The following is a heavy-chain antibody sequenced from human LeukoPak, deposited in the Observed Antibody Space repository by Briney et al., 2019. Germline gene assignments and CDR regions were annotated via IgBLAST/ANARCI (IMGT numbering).Heavy chain of an antibody. D-gene: IGHD6-13*01. CDR2: ISAYNGNT. Sequence: ASVKVSCKASGYTFTSYGISWVRQAPGKGLEWMGWISAYNGNTNYAQKLQGRVTMTTDTSTSTAYMELRSLRSDDTAVYYCARDFYSSSSRYFDYWGQGTLVTVSS. CDR3: ARDFYSSSSRYFDY. V-gene: IGHV1-18*01. J-gene: IGHJ4*02. CDR1: GYTFTSYG.